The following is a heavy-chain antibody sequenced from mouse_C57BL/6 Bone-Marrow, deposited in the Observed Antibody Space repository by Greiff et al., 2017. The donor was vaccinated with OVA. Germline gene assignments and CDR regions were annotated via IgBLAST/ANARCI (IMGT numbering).Heavy chain of an antibody. Sequence: QVQLQQSGPGLVQPSQSLSITCTVSGFSLTSYGVHWVRQSPGKGLEWLGVIWSGGSTDYNAAFISRLSISKDNSKSQVFIKMNSLQADDTAIYYCARGWLLLAYWGQGTLVTVSA. CDR2: IWSGGST. CDR3: ARGWLLLAY. CDR1: GFSLTSYG. V-gene: IGHV2-2*01. D-gene: IGHD2-3*01. J-gene: IGHJ3*01.